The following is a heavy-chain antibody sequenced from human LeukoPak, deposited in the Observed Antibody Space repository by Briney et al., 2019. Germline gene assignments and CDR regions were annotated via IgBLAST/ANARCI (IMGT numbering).Heavy chain of an antibody. CDR1: GFSLSTSGVG. V-gene: IGHV2-5*02. D-gene: IGHD2-2*02. CDR2: IYWDDDK. Sequence: ESGPTLVNPTQTLTLTCTFSGFSLSTSGVGVGWIRQPPGKALEWLALIYWDDDKRYSPSLKSRLTITKDTSKNQVVLTMTNMDPVDTATYYRALTNYCSSTSCYSVGGWFDPWGQGTLVTVSS. J-gene: IGHJ5*02. CDR3: ALTNYCSSTSCYSVGGWFDP.